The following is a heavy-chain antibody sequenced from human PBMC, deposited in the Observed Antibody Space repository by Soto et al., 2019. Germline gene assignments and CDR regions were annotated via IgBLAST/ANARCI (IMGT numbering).Heavy chain of an antibody. D-gene: IGHD3-10*01. V-gene: IGHV1-18*01. CDR3: ASHAGQYYYGSGSHKQGFDP. J-gene: IGHJ5*02. CDR1: GYTFTSYG. Sequence: QVQLVQSGAEVKKPGASVKVSCKASGYTFTSYGISWVRQAPGQGLEWMGWISAYNGNTNYAQKLQGRVTMTTDTSXXTXYTXLRSLRSDDTAVYYCASHAGQYYYGSGSHKQGFDPWGQGTLVTVSS. CDR2: ISAYNGNT.